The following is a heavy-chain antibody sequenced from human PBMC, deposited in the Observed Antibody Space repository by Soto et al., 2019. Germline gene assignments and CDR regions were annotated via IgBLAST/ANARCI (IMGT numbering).Heavy chain of an antibody. CDR2: VNTYNGNP. Sequence: QVQLVQSGVEVKKPGASVKVSCKASGYTFTNYAISWVRQAPGRGLEWMGWVNTYNGNPNYAQIFQGRITMTTDTSTGTDYMELRSLKSDASAVYYCARDSQYSNSWQRFDSWGQGTLVTVSS. D-gene: IGHD6-13*01. CDR3: ARDSQYSNSWQRFDS. V-gene: IGHV1-18*01. J-gene: IGHJ4*02. CDR1: GYTFTNYA.